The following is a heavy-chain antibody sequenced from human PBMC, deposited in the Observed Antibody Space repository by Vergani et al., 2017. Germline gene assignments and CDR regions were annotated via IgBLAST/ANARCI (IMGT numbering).Heavy chain of an antibody. J-gene: IGHJ3*02. CDR1: GGSITSSSYY. D-gene: IGHD6-6*01. V-gene: IGHV4-39*02. Sequence: QLQLPESGPGLVTPSATLSLTCTVSGGSITSSSYYWGWIRQPPGKGLEWIGSIYYSGSTYYNPSLKSRVTISVDTSKNQFSLQLNSVTPEDTAVYYCARDFVYSSSPDAFDIWGQGTMVTVSS. CDR3: ARDFVYSSSPDAFDI. CDR2: IYYSGST.